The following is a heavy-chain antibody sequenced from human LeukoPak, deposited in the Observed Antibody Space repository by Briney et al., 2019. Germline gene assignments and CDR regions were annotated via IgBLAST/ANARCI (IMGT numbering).Heavy chain of an antibody. CDR3: ARDGAAAGFDP. Sequence: GASVTVSCKASGYTFTGYYMHWVRQAPGQGLEWMGWINPNRGGTNYAQKFQGRVTMTRDTSNTTVYMDLSRLRSDDTAVYYCARDGAAAGFDPWGQGTLVTVSS. V-gene: IGHV1-2*02. CDR1: GYTFTGYY. J-gene: IGHJ5*02. CDR2: INPNRGGT. D-gene: IGHD6-13*01.